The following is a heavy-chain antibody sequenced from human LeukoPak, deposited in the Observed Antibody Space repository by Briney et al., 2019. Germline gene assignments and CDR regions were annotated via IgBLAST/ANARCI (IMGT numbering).Heavy chain of an antibody. D-gene: IGHD5-12*01. CDR1: GFTFSSYA. V-gene: IGHV3-23*01. CDR3: AKDKNVVATIPSFDY. J-gene: IGHJ4*02. CDR2: ISGSGGST. Sequence: SGGSLRLSCAASGFTFSSYAMSWVRQAPGKGLEWVSAISGSGGSTYYADSVKGRFTISRDNSKNTLYLQMNSLRAEDTAVYYCAKDKNVVATIPSFDYWGQGTLVTVSS.